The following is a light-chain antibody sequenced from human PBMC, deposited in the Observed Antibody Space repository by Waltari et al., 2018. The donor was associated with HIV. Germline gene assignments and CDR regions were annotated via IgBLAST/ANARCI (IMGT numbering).Light chain of an antibody. J-gene: IGLJ2*01. CDR3: QAWDTSGVV. CDR1: KLGNKY. V-gene: IGLV3-1*01. CDR2: QDN. Sequence: SSELIQPPSMSVSPGQTASIPCSGDKLGNKYASWYQQKPGQSPVLVMYQDNKRPSDIPGRFSGSNSGDTATLTISGTQALDEADYYCQAWDTSGVVFGGGTKLTVL.